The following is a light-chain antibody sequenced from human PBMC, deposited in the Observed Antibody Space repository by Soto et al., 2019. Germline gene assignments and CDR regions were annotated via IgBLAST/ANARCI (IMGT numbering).Light chain of an antibody. J-gene: IGKJ1*01. CDR3: QQYENSPWT. Sequence: EIVLTQSACTLSLSPGEGATLSWRASQSFSSNYLGWYQQNPGQAPRLVIYGASTRATGIPDRFSGSLYGTDFILTITRLEPEDFAVYYCQQYENSPWTFGQGTKVDI. V-gene: IGKV3-20*01. CDR1: QSFSSNY. CDR2: GAS.